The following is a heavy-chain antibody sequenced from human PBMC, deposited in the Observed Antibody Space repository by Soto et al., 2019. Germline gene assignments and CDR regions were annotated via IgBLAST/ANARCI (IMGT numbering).Heavy chain of an antibody. CDR1: GFSFSSEA. CDR3: AKDREEGERXFMITFGGVIPYYGMDV. CDR2: ISGSGGST. Sequence: GSLRLSWAASGFSFSSEAMSWVRQAPGKGLEWVSAISGSGGSTYYADSVKGRFTISRDNSKNTLYLQMNSLRAEDTAVYYCAKDREEGERXFMITFGGVIPYYGMDVWGQGTTVTVSS. J-gene: IGHJ6*02. D-gene: IGHD3-16*02. V-gene: IGHV3-23*01.